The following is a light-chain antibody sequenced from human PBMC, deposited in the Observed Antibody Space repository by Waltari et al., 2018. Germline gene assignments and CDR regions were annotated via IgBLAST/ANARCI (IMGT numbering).Light chain of an antibody. Sequence: EIVLTQSPATLSLSPGERATLPCRASQSISNYLAWYQQKPGQAPRLLIFDASSRATGIPTRFSGSGSGTDFTLTISSLEPEDFAVYYCQQRRNWPLTFGGGTKVEI. V-gene: IGKV3-11*01. CDR2: DAS. CDR1: QSISNY. J-gene: IGKJ4*01. CDR3: QQRRNWPLT.